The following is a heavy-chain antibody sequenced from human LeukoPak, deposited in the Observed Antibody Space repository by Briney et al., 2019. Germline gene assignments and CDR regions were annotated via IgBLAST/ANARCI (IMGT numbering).Heavy chain of an antibody. J-gene: IGHJ4*02. Sequence: PGGSLRLSCAASGFTFSSYGMHWVRQAPGKGLEWVAVISYDGSNKDYADSVKGRFTISRDNSKNTLYLQMNSLRAEDTAVYYCGRLKRSGYIIDLWGQGTLVTVSS. V-gene: IGHV3-30*03. CDR1: GFTFSSYG. CDR3: GRLKRSGYIIDL. CDR2: ISYDGSNK. D-gene: IGHD3-16*02.